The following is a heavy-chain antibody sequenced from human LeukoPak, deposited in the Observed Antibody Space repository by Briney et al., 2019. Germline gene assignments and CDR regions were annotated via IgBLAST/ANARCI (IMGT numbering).Heavy chain of an antibody. V-gene: IGHV4-4*09. CDR1: GGSISSYY. Sequence: SETLSLTCTVSGGSISSYYWSWIRQPPGKGLEWIGYIYTSGSTNYNPSLKSRVTISVDTSKNQFSLKLSSVTAADTAVYYCARPVWSGYPSWFDPWGQGTLVTVSS. CDR3: ARPVWSGYPSWFDP. CDR2: IYTSGST. D-gene: IGHD3-3*01. J-gene: IGHJ5*02.